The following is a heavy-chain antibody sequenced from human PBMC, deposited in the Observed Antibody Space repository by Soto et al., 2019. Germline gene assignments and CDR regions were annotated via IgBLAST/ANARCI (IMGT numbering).Heavy chain of an antibody. D-gene: IGHD2-2*01. CDR3: VVLRGSTWHVLYFES. CDR1: GFRFSTNA. Sequence: GGSLRLSCAASGFRFSTNAMSWVRQAPGKGLEWVSTLSGSGGASYYVDSVKGRFTISRDNSKNILYLQMNVLRAEDTAVYYCVVLRGSTWHVLYFESWGQGTPVTVSS. CDR2: LSGSGGAS. J-gene: IGHJ1*01. V-gene: IGHV3-23*01.